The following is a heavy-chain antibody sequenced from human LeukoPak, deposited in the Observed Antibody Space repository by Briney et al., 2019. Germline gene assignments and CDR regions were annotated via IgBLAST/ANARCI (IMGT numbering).Heavy chain of an antibody. D-gene: IGHD3-22*01. J-gene: IGHJ4*02. CDR1: GDSISSGGYF. CDR2: IYYTGST. Sequence: PSQTLSLTCTVSGDSISSGGYFWSRIRQHPGKGLEWIGYIYYTGSTYYNPSLKSRVTISVDTSKNQFSLKLSSVTAADTAVYYCTRDGPRSSGYPDNWGQGALVTVSS. V-gene: IGHV4-31*03. CDR3: TRDGPRSSGYPDN.